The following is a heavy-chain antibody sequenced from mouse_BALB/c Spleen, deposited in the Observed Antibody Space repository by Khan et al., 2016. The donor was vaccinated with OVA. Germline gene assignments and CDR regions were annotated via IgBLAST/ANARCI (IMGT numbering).Heavy chain of an antibody. D-gene: IGHD2-13*01. CDR2: ILPRSGST. J-gene: IGHJ4*01. CDR3: ARYFYDGGYGAMDY. V-gene: IGHV1-9*01. CDR1: GYTFSSYW. Sequence: QVQLKESGAELMKPGASVKISCKATGYTFSSYWIEWVKQRPGHGLEWIGEILPRSGSTNYNEKFKGKVTFTADTSSTTAYMQLSSLTSEDSAVYYCARYFYDGGYGAMDYWGQGTSVTVSS.